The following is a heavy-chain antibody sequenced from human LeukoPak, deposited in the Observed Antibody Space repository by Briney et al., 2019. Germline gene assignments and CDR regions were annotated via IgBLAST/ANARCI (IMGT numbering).Heavy chain of an antibody. CDR2: IYCSGST. CDR1: GGSISSSSYY. J-gene: IGHJ4*02. V-gene: IGHV4-39*01. Sequence: PSETLSLTCTVSGGSISSSSYYWGWIRQPPGKGLEWIGSIYCSGSTYYNPSLKSRVTISVDTSKNQFSLKLSSVTAADTAVYYCARGDGYARGWGQGTLVTVSS. D-gene: IGHD5-24*01. CDR3: ARGDGYARG.